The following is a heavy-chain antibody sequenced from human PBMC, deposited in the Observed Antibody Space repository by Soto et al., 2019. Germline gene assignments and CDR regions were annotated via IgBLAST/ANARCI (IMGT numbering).Heavy chain of an antibody. V-gene: IGHV3-23*01. CDR3: AKRGGSVAVAGTSVGAFDI. CDR1: GFTFSSYA. D-gene: IGHD6-19*01. J-gene: IGHJ3*02. Sequence: GGSLRLSCAASGFTFSSYAMSWVRQAPGKGLEWVSAISGSGGSTYYADSVKGRFTISRDNSKNTLYLQMNSLRAEDTAVYYCAKRGGSVAVAGTSVGAFDIWGQGTMVTVSS. CDR2: ISGSGGST.